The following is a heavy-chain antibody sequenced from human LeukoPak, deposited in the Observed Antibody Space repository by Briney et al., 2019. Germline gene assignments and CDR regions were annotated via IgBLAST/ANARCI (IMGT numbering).Heavy chain of an antibody. Sequence: ASQTLSLTCTVSGGSISSGGYYWSWIRQPPGKGLEWIGYIYHSGSTYYNPSLKSRVTISVDRSKNQFSLKLSSVTAADTAVYYCARVNWSRRSPFDYWGQGTLVTVSS. CDR1: GGSISSGGYY. CDR3: ARVNWSRRSPFDY. V-gene: IGHV4-30-2*01. D-gene: IGHD1-20*01. J-gene: IGHJ4*02. CDR2: IYHSGST.